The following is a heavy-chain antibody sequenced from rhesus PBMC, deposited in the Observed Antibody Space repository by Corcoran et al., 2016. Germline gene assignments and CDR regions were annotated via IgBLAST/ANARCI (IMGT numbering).Heavy chain of an antibody. Sequence: QVQLQESGPGLVKPSETLSLTCAVSGYSISSGYGWSWIRQPPGKGLEWIGYIGGSSVSPNYNPSLKSRVTISKDTSKNQFSLKLSSVTAADTAVYYCARMAWGSGWYFVWSFDYWGQGVLVTVSS. CDR1: GYSISSGYG. J-gene: IGHJ4*01. CDR2: IGGSSVSP. CDR3: ARMAWGSGWYFVWSFDY. D-gene: IGHD6-31*01. V-gene: IGHV4-127*01.